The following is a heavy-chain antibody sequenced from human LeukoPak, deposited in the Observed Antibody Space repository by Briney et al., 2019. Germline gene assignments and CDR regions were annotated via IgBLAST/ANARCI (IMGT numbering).Heavy chain of an antibody. V-gene: IGHV1-69*05. CDR3: ARALYLTGDCYSCYFDY. CDR2: IIPIFGTA. CDR1: GGTFSSYA. D-gene: IGHD2-21*02. Sequence: ASVKVSCKASGGTFSSYAISWVRQAPGQGLERMGGIIPIFGTANYAQKFQGRVTITTDESTSTAYMELSSLRSEDTAVYYCARALYLTGDCYSCYFDYWGQGTLVTVSS. J-gene: IGHJ4*02.